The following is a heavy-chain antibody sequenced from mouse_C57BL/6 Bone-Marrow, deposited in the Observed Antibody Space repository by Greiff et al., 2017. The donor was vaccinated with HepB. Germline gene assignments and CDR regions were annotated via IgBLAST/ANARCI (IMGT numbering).Heavy chain of an antibody. J-gene: IGHJ1*03. D-gene: IGHD2-3*01. CDR1: GYTFTSYD. Sequence: VQRVESGPELVKPGASVKLSCKASGYTFTSYDINWVKQRPGQGLEWIGWIYPRDGSTKYNEKFKGKATLTVDTSSSTAYMELHSLTSEDSAVYFCARWDGYPYWYFDVWGTGTTVTVSS. V-gene: IGHV1-85*01. CDR2: IYPRDGST. CDR3: ARWDGYPYWYFDV.